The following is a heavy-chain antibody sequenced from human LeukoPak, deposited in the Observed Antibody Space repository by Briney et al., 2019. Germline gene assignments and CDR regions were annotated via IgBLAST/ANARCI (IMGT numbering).Heavy chain of an antibody. D-gene: IGHD3-10*02. Sequence: GGSLRLSCAASAFTFKTYAMHWVRQAPGKGLEWVTFIRYDGSNKFYADSVKGRFTISRDNSKNTLYLQMNNLRVEDTAVYYCAILSVPGDYFDYWGQGTLVTVSS. J-gene: IGHJ4*02. CDR2: IRYDGSNK. V-gene: IGHV3-30*02. CDR1: AFTFKTYA. CDR3: AILSVPGDYFDY.